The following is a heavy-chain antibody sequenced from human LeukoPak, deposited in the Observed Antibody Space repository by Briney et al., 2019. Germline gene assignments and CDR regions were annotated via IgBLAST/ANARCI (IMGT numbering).Heavy chain of an antibody. CDR1: GGTFSSYA. CDR2: IIPIFGTA. V-gene: IGHV1-69*05. D-gene: IGHD3-22*01. CDR3: ARNYDGSGYYCPAGYMDV. J-gene: IGHJ6*03. Sequence: ASVKVSCKASGGTFSSYAISWVLQAPGQGLEWMGGIIPIFGTANYAQKFQGRVTITTDQSTSTAYMELSSLRSEDTAVYYCARNYDGSGYYCPAGYMDVWGKETTDTVSS.